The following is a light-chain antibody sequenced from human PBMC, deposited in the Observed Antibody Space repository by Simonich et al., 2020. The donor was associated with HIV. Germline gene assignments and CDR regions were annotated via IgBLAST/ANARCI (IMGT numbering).Light chain of an antibody. V-gene: IGKV1-5*03. CDR2: KAS. CDR3: QQYHNYYT. J-gene: IGKJ2*01. Sequence: DIQMTQSPSSVSASVGDRVTITCRASQGINNWLAWYQQKPGKAPKLLIYKASSLESGVPSRFSGSGSGTEFTLTISSLQPDDFATYYCQQYHNYYTFGQGTKLEIK. CDR1: QGINNW.